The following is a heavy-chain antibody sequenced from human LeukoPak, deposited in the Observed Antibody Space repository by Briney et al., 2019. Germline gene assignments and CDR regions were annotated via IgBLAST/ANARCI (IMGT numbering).Heavy chain of an antibody. CDR3: ATDGCSSTSCYQRGAFDI. CDR1: GYTLTELS. D-gene: IGHD2-2*01. V-gene: IGHV1-24*01. J-gene: IGHJ3*02. Sequence: ASVTVSFKVSGYTLTELSMHGVRQAPGKGLEWMGGFDPEDGETIYAQKFQGRVTMTEDTSTDTAYMELSSLRSEDTAVYYCATDGCSSTSCYQRGAFDIWGQGTMVTVSS. CDR2: FDPEDGET.